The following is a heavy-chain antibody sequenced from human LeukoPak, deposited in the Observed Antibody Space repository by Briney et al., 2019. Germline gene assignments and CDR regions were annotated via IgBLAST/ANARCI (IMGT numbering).Heavy chain of an antibody. D-gene: IGHD3-10*01. Sequence: SETLSLTCTVSGGSISGNSYYCAWFRQPAGKGLEYIGRIYTTGSTNYNPSLKSRVTISVDTSKSQFSLKLSSVSAADTAVYYCARAPYSGPGNYYPDVWGTGTTVTISS. CDR3: ARAPYSGPGNYYPDV. CDR1: GGSISGNSYY. CDR2: IYTTGST. V-gene: IGHV4-61*02. J-gene: IGHJ6*04.